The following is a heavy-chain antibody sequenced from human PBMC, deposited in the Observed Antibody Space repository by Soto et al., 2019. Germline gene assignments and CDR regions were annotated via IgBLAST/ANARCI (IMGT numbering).Heavy chain of an antibody. V-gene: IGHV3-48*01. CDR3: ARDAGMTTVTTTGGMDV. CDR2: ISSSSSTI. J-gene: IGHJ6*02. Sequence: PGGSLRLSCAASGFTFSSYSMNWVRQAPGKGLEWVSYISSSSSTIYYADSVKGRFTISRDNAKNSLYLQMNSLRAEDTAVYYCARDAGMTTVTTTGGMDVWGQGTTVTVSS. CDR1: GFTFSSYS. D-gene: IGHD4-17*01.